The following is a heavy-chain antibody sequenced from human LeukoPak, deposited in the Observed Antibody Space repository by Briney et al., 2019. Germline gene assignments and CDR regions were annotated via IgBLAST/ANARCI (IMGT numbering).Heavy chain of an antibody. Sequence: SQTLSLTCTVSGSSISSGEYYWSWIRKHPGKGLEWIGYIYYSRSTYYNPSLKSRVSISVDTSKNQFSLKLSSVTAADTAVYYCARDLLDTSMVHYWYFDLWGRGTLVTVSS. V-gene: IGHV4-31*03. CDR3: ARDLLDTSMVHYWYFDL. J-gene: IGHJ2*01. D-gene: IGHD5-18*01. CDR1: GSSISSGEYY. CDR2: IYYSRST.